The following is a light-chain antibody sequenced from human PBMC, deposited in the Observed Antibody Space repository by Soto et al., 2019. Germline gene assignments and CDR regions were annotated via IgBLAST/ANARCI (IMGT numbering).Light chain of an antibody. Sequence: VLTQSPDTLSLSPGERATLSCRASQRASRQYLSWYQQRPDQPPRLLIYGTSNRATGIPERFSGSGSGTDFTLTISRLEPEDFAVYYCQQYGSSPWTFGQGTKVDI. CDR3: QQYGSSPWT. J-gene: IGKJ1*01. CDR1: QRASRQY. V-gene: IGKV3-20*01. CDR2: GTS.